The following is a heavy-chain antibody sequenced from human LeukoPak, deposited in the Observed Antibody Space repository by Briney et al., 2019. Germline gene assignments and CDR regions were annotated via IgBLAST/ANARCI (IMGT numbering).Heavy chain of an antibody. V-gene: IGHV3-33*01. J-gene: IGHJ4*02. D-gene: IGHD3-16*01. Sequence: GGSLRLSCAASGFTFSNYGMHWVRQAPGKGLEWVAVIWYDGSNKYYVDSVKGRFTISRDNAKNSLYLQMNSLRAEDTAVYYCARSLGIGPHYFDNWGQGTLVTVSS. CDR3: ARSLGIGPHYFDN. CDR1: GFTFSNYG. CDR2: IWYDGSNK.